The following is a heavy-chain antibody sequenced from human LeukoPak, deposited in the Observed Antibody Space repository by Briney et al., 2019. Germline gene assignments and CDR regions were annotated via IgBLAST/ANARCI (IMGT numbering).Heavy chain of an antibody. D-gene: IGHD3-22*01. V-gene: IGHV1-2*02. CDR3: VRDYYDGSRNYFDY. CDR2: INPASGGT. J-gene: IGHJ4*02. CDR1: GYTFTGYY. Sequence: ASVKVSCKAAGYTFTGYYIHWVRQAPGQGLECVGWINPASGGTKYAQKFQGRVTMTRDTSITTAYMELSRLTSDDTAVYYCVRDYYDGSRNYFDYWGQGTLVPVSS.